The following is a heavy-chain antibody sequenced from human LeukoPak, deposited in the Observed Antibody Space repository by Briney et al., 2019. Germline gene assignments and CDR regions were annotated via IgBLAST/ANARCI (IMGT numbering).Heavy chain of an antibody. Sequence: SQTLSLTCGVYGESFSGFYWSWIRQTPGKGLQWIGEINHSGDINYNPSLESRVTISVDTSKRQFSLKLSSVTAADTAVYYCARAAVTSPLYYYYYMDVWGKGTTVTVSS. J-gene: IGHJ6*03. CDR1: GESFSGFY. CDR3: ARAAVTSPLYYYYYMDV. CDR2: INHSGDI. D-gene: IGHD4-17*01. V-gene: IGHV4-34*01.